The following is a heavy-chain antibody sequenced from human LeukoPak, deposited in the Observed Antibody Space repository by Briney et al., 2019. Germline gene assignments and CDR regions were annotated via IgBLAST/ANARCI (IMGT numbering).Heavy chain of an antibody. D-gene: IGHD1-26*01. CDR1: GGSISSYY. CDR2: IYYSGST. CDR3: ARWRELAFDI. Sequence: SSETLSLTCTVSGGSISSYYWSWIRQPPGKGLEWIGYIYYSGSTNYNPSLKSRVTISVDTSKNQFSLKLSSVTAAVTAVYYCARWRELAFDIWGQGTMVTVSS. V-gene: IGHV4-59*01. J-gene: IGHJ3*02.